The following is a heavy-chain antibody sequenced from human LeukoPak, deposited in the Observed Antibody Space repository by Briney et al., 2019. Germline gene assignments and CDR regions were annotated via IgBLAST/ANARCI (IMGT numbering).Heavy chain of an antibody. V-gene: IGHV3-23*01. Sequence: PGGSLRLSCAASGFTFGSYAMSWVRQAPDMGLEWVSAITSSGDNTYYADSVKGRFTISRDNSKNKLYLQMKSLRAEDTAVYYCAKDQGYYYDRSVSYYFDYWGQGTLVTVSS. CDR2: ITSSGDNT. J-gene: IGHJ4*02. D-gene: IGHD3-22*01. CDR1: GFTFGSYA. CDR3: AKDQGYYYDRSVSYYFDY.